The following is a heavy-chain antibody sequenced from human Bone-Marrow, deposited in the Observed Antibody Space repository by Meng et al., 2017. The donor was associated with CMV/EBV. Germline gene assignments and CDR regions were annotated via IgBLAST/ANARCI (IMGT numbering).Heavy chain of an antibody. CDR1: GYSFTSYW. CDR3: ARGPLDIVVVPAVPPYYFDY. CDR2: IYPGDSDT. Sequence: GGSLRLSCKGSGYSFTSYWIGWVRQMPGKGLEWMGIIYPGDSDTRYSPSFQGQVTISADKSISTAYLQWSSLKASDTAMYYCARGPLDIVVVPAVPPYYFDYWGQGTRVTVSS. J-gene: IGHJ4*02. V-gene: IGHV5-51*01. D-gene: IGHD2-2*01.